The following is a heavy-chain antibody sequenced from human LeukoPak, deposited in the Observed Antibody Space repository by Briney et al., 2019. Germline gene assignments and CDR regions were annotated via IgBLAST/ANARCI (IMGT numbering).Heavy chain of an antibody. CDR3: ARARRPYGSGSYYSSY. CDR1: GYTFTSYY. V-gene: IGHV1-46*01. CDR2: INPSGGST. D-gene: IGHD3-10*01. J-gene: IGHJ4*02. Sequence: ASVKVSCKASGYTFTSYYMHWVRQAPGQGLEWMGIINPSGGSTSYAQKFQGRVNMTRDTSTSTVYMELSSLRSEDTAVYYCARARRPYGSGSYYSSYWGQGTLVTVSS.